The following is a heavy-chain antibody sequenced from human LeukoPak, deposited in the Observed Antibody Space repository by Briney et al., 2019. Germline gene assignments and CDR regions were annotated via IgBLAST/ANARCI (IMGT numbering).Heavy chain of an antibody. CDR3: AHYHSAGFPDS. J-gene: IGHJ4*02. V-gene: IGHV2-5*02. Sequence: ESGPTLVKLTQTLTLTCTFSGFSLNTTGVNVGWIRQPPGKALEWLAVIYWDDANRYSPSLKSRLTITKDTSKNQVVLTMTNMDPADTATYYCAHYHSAGFPDSWGQGILVTVSS. D-gene: IGHD3-22*01. CDR2: IYWDDAN. CDR1: GFSLNTTGVN.